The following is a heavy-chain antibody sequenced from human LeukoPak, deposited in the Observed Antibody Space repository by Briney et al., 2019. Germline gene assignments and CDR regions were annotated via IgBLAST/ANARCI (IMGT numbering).Heavy chain of an antibody. CDR1: GDSINSGGYY. D-gene: IGHD2-15*01. CDR2: IYHSGSA. CDR3: ARLSYSCVFEF. V-gene: IGHV4-31*03. J-gene: IGHJ3*01. Sequence: SETLSLTCTVSGDSINSGGYYWSWIRQHPEKGLEWVAHIYHSGSAYYSPSLKSRITMSADTSENQFSLKVNSVTVADTAMYYCARLSYSCVFEFWGQGTMVIVSS.